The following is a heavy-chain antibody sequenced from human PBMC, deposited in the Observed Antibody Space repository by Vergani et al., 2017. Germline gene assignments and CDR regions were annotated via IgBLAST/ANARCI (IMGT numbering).Heavy chain of an antibody. J-gene: IGHJ3*02. CDR2: INPSCGST. D-gene: IGHD3-3*01. V-gene: IGHV1-46*01. CDR1: GYTFTSYY. Sequence: QVQLVQSGAEVKKPGASVKVSCKASGYTFTSYYTHWVRQAPGQGLEWMGIINPSCGSTSYAQNFQSRVTMTRDTSTSTVYMELSSLRSEDTAVYYCARAPAQYDFEHAFDIWGQGTMVTVSS. CDR3: ARAPAQYDFEHAFDI.